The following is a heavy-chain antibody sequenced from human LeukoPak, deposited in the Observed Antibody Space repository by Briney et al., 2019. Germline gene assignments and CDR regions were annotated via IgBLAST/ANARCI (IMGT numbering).Heavy chain of an antibody. Sequence: GGSLRLSCAASGFTFNSYAMTWVRQAPGKGLEWVSAISGSGGSTNYADSVKGRFTISRDNSKNTLYLQMNSLRAEDTAIYYCAKGINAYYYDSSGYWGQGTLVTVSS. J-gene: IGHJ4*02. V-gene: IGHV3-23*01. CDR1: GFTFNSYA. CDR3: AKGINAYYYDSSGY. D-gene: IGHD3-22*01. CDR2: ISGSGGST.